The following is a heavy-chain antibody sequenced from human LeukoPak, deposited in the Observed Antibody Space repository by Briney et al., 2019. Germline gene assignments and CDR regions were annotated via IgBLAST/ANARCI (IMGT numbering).Heavy chain of an antibody. CDR3: ARDRRYNYGYGFDY. J-gene: IGHJ4*02. V-gene: IGHV3-53*01. CDR2: IYSGSST. D-gene: IGHD5-18*01. Sequence: GGSLRLSCAASGFTVSSNYMSWVRQAPGKGLEWVSVIYSGSSTNYADSVKGRFTISRGNSKNTLYLQMNSLRAEDTAVYYCARDRRYNYGYGFDYWGQGTLVTVSS. CDR1: GFTVSSNY.